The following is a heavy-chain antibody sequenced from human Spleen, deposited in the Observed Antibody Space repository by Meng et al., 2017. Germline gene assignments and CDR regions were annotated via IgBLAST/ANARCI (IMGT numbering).Heavy chain of an antibody. Sequence: QGHLVQSGAKGKNTGAHLRASCYSSGKPLSSEGLTWCRQAPGQGLEWLGWINVYNGKTDYGYKFQDRVTLTTDRFTNTAYMELRSLRSDDTAVYYCATRGNPYLNCWGQGTLVTVSS. CDR3: ATRGNPYLNC. J-gene: IGHJ4*02. CDR2: INVYNGKT. V-gene: IGHV1-18*01. CDR1: GKPLSSEG.